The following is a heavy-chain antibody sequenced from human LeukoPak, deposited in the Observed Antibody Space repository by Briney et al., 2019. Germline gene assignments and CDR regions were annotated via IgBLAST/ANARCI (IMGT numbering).Heavy chain of an antibody. V-gene: IGHV3-30*18. CDR2: ISYDGSNK. J-gene: IGHJ4*02. D-gene: IGHD2-21*02. CDR3: AKDAGGDCYFDY. Sequence: GGSLRLSCAASGFTFSSYGMHWVRQAPGKGLEWVAVISYDGSNKYYADSVKGRFTISRDNSKNTLYLQMNSLRTEDTAVYYCAKDAGGDCYFDYWGQGTLVTVSS. CDR1: GFTFSSYG.